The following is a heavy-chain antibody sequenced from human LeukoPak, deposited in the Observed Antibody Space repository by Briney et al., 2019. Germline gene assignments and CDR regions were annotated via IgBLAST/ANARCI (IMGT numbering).Heavy chain of an antibody. Sequence: PSETLSLTCTVSGGSISSSNYYWGWIRQPPGKGLEWIGSIYYSGSTYYNPSLKSPVTRSVDTSKTQFSLKLSSVTAADTAVYYCATDQYGSGPVLDAFDIWGQGTMVTVSS. CDR1: GGSISSSNYY. CDR2: IYYSGST. D-gene: IGHD2-15*01. CDR3: ATDQYGSGPVLDAFDI. J-gene: IGHJ3*02. V-gene: IGHV4-39*07.